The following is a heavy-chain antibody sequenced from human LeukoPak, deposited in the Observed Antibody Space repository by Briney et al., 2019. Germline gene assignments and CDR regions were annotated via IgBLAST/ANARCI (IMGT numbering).Heavy chain of an antibody. CDR2: IYPGDSDT. J-gene: IGHJ4*01. CDR3: ARRGCGGVGCYYFDY. V-gene: IGHV5-51*01. CDR1: GYNFANYW. Sequence: GESLKISCKGSGYNFANYWIVWVRQMPGKGLEWMGIIYPGDSDTRYNPSFQGRVTISADKSISTAYLQWSSLKASDTAVYYCARRGCGGVGCYYFDYWGHGTLVTVSS. D-gene: IGHD2-21*01.